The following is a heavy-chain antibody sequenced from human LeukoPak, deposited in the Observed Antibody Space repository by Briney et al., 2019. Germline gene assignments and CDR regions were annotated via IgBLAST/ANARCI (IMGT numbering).Heavy chain of an antibody. V-gene: IGHV1-69*13. D-gene: IGHD1-26*01. Sequence: SVKVSCKASGGTFSSYAISWVRQAPGQGLERMGGIIPIFGTANYAQKFQGRVTITADESTSTAYMELSSLRSEDTAVYYCARASEGHIVGATTEGDYWGQGTLVTVSS. CDR1: GGTFSSYA. J-gene: IGHJ4*02. CDR3: ARASEGHIVGATTEGDY. CDR2: IIPIFGTA.